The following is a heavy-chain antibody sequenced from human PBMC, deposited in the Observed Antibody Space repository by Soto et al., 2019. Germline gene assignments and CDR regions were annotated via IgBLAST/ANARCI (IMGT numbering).Heavy chain of an antibody. Sequence: QLQLQESGPGLVKPSETLSLTCTVSGGSIGSSSNYWGWIRQPPGKGLEWIGTIYYSGSTYYNPSLKSRLTMSVDASKNQFSLNLSSVTAADTAVYFCAGGRFLEWLLYYFDYWGQGTLVTVSS. CDR3: AGGRFLEWLLYYFDY. D-gene: IGHD3-3*01. V-gene: IGHV4-39*01. J-gene: IGHJ4*02. CDR1: GGSIGSSSNY. CDR2: IYYSGST.